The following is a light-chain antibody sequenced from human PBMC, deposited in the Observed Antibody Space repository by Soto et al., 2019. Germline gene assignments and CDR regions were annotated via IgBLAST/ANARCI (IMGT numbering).Light chain of an antibody. CDR3: QQYGSSPWT. CDR2: GAS. Sequence: EIVLTQSPGTLSLSPGERATLSCRASQSVIGSYLAWYQQKPGQAPRLLIYGASSRATGIPDRFSGSGSGTDFTLIISRLEPEDFAVYYCQQYGSSPWTFGQGTKVEIK. CDR1: QSVIGSY. V-gene: IGKV3-20*01. J-gene: IGKJ1*01.